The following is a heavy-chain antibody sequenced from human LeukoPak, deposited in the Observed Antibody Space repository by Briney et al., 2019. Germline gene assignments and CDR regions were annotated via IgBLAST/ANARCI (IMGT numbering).Heavy chain of an antibody. CDR1: GGSFSGYY. Sequence: SETLSLTCAVYGGSFSGYYWSWIRQPPGKGLEWIGEINHSGSTNYNPSLKSRVTISVDTSKNQFSLKLSSVTAADTAVYYCARACRIVATTHRFDYWGQGTLVTVSS. CDR3: ARACRIVATTHRFDY. CDR2: INHSGST. J-gene: IGHJ4*02. V-gene: IGHV4-34*01. D-gene: IGHD5-12*01.